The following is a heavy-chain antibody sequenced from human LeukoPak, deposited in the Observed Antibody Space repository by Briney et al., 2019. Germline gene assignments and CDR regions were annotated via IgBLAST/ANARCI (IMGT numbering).Heavy chain of an antibody. CDR2: IIPIFGTA. CDR1: GGTFSSYA. CDR3: ARGEGSNIVVVPAAMDYYFDY. Sequence: SVEVSCKASGGTFSSYAISWVRQAPGQGLEWMGGIIPIFGTANYAQKFQGRVTITADESTSTAYMELSSLRSEDTAVYYCARGEGSNIVVVPAAMDYYFDYWGQGTLVTVSS. V-gene: IGHV1-69*13. D-gene: IGHD2-2*01. J-gene: IGHJ4*02.